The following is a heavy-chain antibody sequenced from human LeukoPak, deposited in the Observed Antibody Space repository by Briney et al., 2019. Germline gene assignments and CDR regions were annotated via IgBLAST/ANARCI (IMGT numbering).Heavy chain of an antibody. CDR1: GFTFDDYG. J-gene: IGHJ6*02. CDR2: ITNSGNSK. Sequence: PGGSLRLSCAASGFTFDDYGMSWVRQAPGKGLEWVSYITNSGNSKSYADSVKGRFTISRGNSKNTLYLQMNSLRAEDTAVYYCAREWLVREDYYYYGMDVWGQGTTVTVSS. CDR3: AREWLVREDYYYYGMDV. V-gene: IGHV3-48*01. D-gene: IGHD6-19*01.